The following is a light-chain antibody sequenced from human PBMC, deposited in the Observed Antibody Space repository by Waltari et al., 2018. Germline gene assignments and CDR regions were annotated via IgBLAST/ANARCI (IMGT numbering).Light chain of an antibody. Sequence: QSALTQEAPVSGTVGQKVTLSCTGETNNVGRYAVGWYQQISHGVPKSVMFGNSLPPGIPDRFSASKSGTTASLTISGLQPEDEGDYYCSTWDFSFRAWVFGGGTKLTVL. V-gene: IGLV1-44*01. CDR3: STWDFSFRAWV. J-gene: IGLJ3*02. CDR1: TNNVGRYA. CDR2: GNS.